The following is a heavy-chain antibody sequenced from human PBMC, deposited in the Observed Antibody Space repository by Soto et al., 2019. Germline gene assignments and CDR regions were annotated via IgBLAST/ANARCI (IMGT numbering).Heavy chain of an antibody. J-gene: IGHJ6*02. CDR2: ISAYNGNT. CDR3: ARDAGATKPYYYYGMDV. V-gene: IGHV1-18*04. D-gene: IGHD1-26*01. Sequence: ASVKVSCKASGYTFTSYGISWVRQAPGQGLEWMGWISAYNGNTNYAQKLQGRVTMTTDTSTSTAYMELRSLRSDDTAVYYCARDAGATKPYYYYGMDVWGQGTTVTVSS. CDR1: GYTFTSYG.